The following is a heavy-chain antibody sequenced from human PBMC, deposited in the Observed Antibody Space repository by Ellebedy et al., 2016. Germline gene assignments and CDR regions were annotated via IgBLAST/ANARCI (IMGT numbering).Heavy chain of an antibody. CDR2: IIPIFGTA. Sequence: SVKVSCXASGGTFSSYAISWVRQAPGQGLEWMGGIIPIFGTANYAQKFQGRVTMTRDTSISTAYMELSRLRSDDTAVYYCARPRRDGYNLLDYWGQGTLVTVSS. D-gene: IGHD5-24*01. V-gene: IGHV1-69*05. CDR3: ARPRRDGYNLLDY. CDR1: GGTFSSYA. J-gene: IGHJ4*02.